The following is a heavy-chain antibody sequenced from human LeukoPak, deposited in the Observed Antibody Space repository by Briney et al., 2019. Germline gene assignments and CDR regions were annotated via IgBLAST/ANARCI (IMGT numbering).Heavy chain of an antibody. CDR1: GFTFTSYA. V-gene: IGHV3-23*01. Sequence: RRSLRLSCAASGFTFTSYALNWVRQAPRRGLEWVSGISNNGVNRNYADSVKGRFTISRDNSKNTLYLQMNSLRAEDTAVYYCAKGEFGRGWPNWGQGTLVTVSS. D-gene: IGHD6-19*01. J-gene: IGHJ4*02. CDR2: ISNNGVNR. CDR3: AKGEFGRGWPN.